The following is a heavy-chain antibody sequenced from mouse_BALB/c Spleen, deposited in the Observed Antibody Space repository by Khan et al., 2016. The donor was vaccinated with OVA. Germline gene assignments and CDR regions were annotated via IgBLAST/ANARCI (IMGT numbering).Heavy chain of an antibody. CDR3: VSAGAYDRNDGMFAY. CDR2: INPSNGYT. V-gene: IGHV1-4*01. D-gene: IGHD2-14*01. CDR1: GYTFTSYA. J-gene: IGHJ3*01. Sequence: QVQLKQSGAELARPGASVKMSCKASGYTFTSYAIHWIKLRPGKGLEWIGYINPSNGYTNYNQKFKNKATLTADKSSTTAYMKLSSLTFDDSAVCKCVSAGAYDRNDGMFAYWGQGTLVTVAA.